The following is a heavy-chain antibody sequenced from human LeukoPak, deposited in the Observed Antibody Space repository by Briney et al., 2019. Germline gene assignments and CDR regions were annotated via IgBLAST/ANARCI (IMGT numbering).Heavy chain of an antibody. CDR1: GFTFSGYD. CDR3: ARDLGDVLTGNHFDH. Sequence: GGSLRLSCTASGFTFSGYDIHWVRQAPGKGLEWVAIIWFDGTNKDYADSVKGRFTISRDNSKRTLYLQMNSLRVEDTAVYYCARDLGDVLTGNHFDHWGQGILVTVSS. J-gene: IGHJ4*02. V-gene: IGHV3-33*08. CDR2: IWFDGTNK. D-gene: IGHD3-9*01.